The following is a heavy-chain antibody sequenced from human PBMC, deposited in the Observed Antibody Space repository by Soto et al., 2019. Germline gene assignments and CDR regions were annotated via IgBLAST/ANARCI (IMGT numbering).Heavy chain of an antibody. CDR3: AKWTYLDF. V-gene: IGHV3-23*01. CDR2: IVGSDAKT. Sequence: GGSLRLSCTPSGFSFASFALTWVRQAPGQGLEWVATIVGSDAKTHYADSVKGRFSISRDTSRNTVYLQINNLRADDTAIYYYAKWTYLDFWGQGTRVTVSS. CDR1: GFSFASFA. D-gene: IGHD5-12*01. J-gene: IGHJ4*02.